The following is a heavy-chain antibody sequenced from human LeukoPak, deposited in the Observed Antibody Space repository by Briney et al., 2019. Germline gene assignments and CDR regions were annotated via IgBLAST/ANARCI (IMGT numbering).Heavy chain of an antibody. CDR2: IKSKTDGGTT. Sequence: GGSLRLSCAASGFTFSSAWMSWVRQAPGKGLEWVGRIKSKTDGGTTDYAAPVKGRFTISRDDSKNTLYLQMNSLKTEDTAVYYCTTDTPRDDFWSGYFPDAFDIWGQGTMVTVSS. V-gene: IGHV3-15*01. D-gene: IGHD3-3*01. CDR3: TTDTPRDDFWSGYFPDAFDI. CDR1: GFTFSSAW. J-gene: IGHJ3*02.